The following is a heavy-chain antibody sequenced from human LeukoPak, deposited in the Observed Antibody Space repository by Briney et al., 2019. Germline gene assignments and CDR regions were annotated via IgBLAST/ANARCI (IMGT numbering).Heavy chain of an antibody. J-gene: IGHJ4*02. Sequence: QAGGSLRLSCAASGFTFSSYAMHWVRQAPGKGLEWVAVISYDGSNKYYADSVKDRFTISRDNSKNTLYLQMNSLRAEDTAVYYCARSTMVRGVIFDYWGQGTLVTVSS. CDR1: GFTFSSYA. CDR2: ISYDGSNK. CDR3: ARSTMVRGVIFDY. D-gene: IGHD3-10*01. V-gene: IGHV3-30*04.